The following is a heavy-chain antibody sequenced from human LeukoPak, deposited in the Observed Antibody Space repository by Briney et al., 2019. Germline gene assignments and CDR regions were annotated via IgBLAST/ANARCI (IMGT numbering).Heavy chain of an antibody. V-gene: IGHV3-11*01. J-gene: IGHJ4*02. Sequence: LSLTCAVYGGSFSGYYMSWIRQAPGKGLEWVSYISSSGSTIYYADSVKGRFTISRDNAKNSLYLQMNSLRAEDTAVYYCARDYDCSSTSCLYFDYWGQGTLVTVSS. CDR3: ARDYDCSSTSCLYFDY. D-gene: IGHD2-2*01. CDR1: GGSFSGYY. CDR2: ISSSGSTI.